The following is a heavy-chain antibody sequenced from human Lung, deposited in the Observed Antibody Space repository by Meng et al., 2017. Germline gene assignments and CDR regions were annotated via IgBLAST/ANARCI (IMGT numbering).Heavy chain of an antibody. J-gene: IGHJ4*02. CDR2: INHSGST. D-gene: IGHD4-11*01. Sequence: VQLQQGGAGLVKPSDTLSLTCVVAGGSFSDYYWSWIRQPHGKGLEWIGEINHSGSTNYNPSLESRATISVDTSQNNLSLKLSSVTAADSAVYYCARGPTTMAHDFDYWGQGTLVTVSS. V-gene: IGHV4-34*01. CDR3: ARGPTTMAHDFDY. CDR1: GGSFSDYY.